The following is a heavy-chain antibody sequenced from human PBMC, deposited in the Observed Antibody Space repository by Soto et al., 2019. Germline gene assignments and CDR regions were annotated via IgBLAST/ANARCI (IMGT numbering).Heavy chain of an antibody. Sequence: EVQLVESGGGLVQPGGSLRLSCAASGFTFSNYWMHWVRQAPGKGLVWVARVDNGGGSTIYADSVKGRFTISRDNAKNTLELQLNSLRAEDTAVYYSARDQPHNWFDPWGQGTLVTVSS. V-gene: IGHV3-74*01. CDR1: GFTFSNYW. CDR2: VDNGGGST. CDR3: ARDQPHNWFDP. J-gene: IGHJ5*02.